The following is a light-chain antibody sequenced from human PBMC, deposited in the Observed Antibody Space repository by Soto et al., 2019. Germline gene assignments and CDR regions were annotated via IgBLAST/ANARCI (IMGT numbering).Light chain of an antibody. CDR3: QQYGNSPRT. Sequence: EILLTQSPATLSLSPGERATLSCRASQSVSSYLAWYQQKRGQAPRLLIYAASTRATGIPDRFSGSGSGTDFALTISRLEPEDFAVYFCQQYGNSPRTFGQGTKVDIK. V-gene: IGKV3-20*01. J-gene: IGKJ1*01. CDR2: AAS. CDR1: QSVSSY.